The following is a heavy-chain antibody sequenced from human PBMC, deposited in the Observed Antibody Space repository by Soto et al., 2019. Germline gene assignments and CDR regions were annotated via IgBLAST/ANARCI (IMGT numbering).Heavy chain of an antibody. Sequence: GGSLRLSCAASGFTFSSYSMSWVRQAPGKGLEWVSYISSSSSTIYYADSVKGRFTISRDNAKNSLYLQMNSLRAEDTAVFYCATCSGGSCYSDAFDIWGQGTMVTVSS. CDR2: ISSSSSTI. CDR1: GFTFSSYS. CDR3: ATCSGGSCYSDAFDI. J-gene: IGHJ3*02. V-gene: IGHV3-48*01. D-gene: IGHD2-15*01.